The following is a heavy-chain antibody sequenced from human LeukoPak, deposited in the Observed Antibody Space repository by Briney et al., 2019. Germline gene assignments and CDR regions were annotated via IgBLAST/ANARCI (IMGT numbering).Heavy chain of an antibody. CDR3: ARGYCTGGSCRTLEDFDH. Sequence: ASVKVSCKASGFTFTTYYMHWVRQAPGQGLEWMGVINPSGDSTSYAQKFQGRVTMTRDTSTSTVYMELTSLTSEDTAVYYCARGYCTGGSCRTLEDFDHWGQGTLVTVSS. CDR2: INPSGDST. D-gene: IGHD2-15*01. CDR1: GFTFTTYY. V-gene: IGHV1-46*01. J-gene: IGHJ4*02.